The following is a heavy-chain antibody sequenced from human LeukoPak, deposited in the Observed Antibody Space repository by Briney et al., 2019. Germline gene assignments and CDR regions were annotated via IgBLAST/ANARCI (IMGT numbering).Heavy chain of an antibody. J-gene: IGHJ4*02. V-gene: IGHV1-18*01. CDR2: ISGYNGNT. CDR3: ARNWGAGHPINFDY. D-gene: IGHD3-16*01. CDR1: GYPFSSCG. Sequence: ASVKVSCKTFGYPFSSCGINWVRQAPGQGLEWMGWISGYNGNTNYAQKFQGRVTMTTDTSTNTAYMDLRSLRSDGTAVYYCARNWGAGHPINFDYWGQGTLVTVSS.